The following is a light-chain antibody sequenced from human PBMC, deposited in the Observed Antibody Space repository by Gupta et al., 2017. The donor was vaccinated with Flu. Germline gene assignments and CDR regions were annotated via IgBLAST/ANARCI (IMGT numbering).Light chain of an antibody. J-gene: IGKJ1*01. CDR1: QGIRDY. Sequence: PFSLSASVGDTVTITCRASQGIRDYLGWYQQKPGRAPKLLISATYNLQSGVPSRFSGTAAGTEFTLTISSLQAEDFATYDCLQQLADPWTFGQGTKVDIK. CDR3: LQQLADPWT. V-gene: IGKV1-17*01. CDR2: ATY.